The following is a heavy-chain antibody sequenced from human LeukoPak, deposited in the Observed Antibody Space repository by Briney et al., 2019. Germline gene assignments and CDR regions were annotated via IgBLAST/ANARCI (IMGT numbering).Heavy chain of an antibody. CDR1: GFSFNAYW. V-gene: IGHV3-7*03. Sequence: GGSLRLSCAASGFSFNAYWMAWVRQAPGTGLEWVANINPAGSETFHVDPVKGRFTISRDNSKNTLYLQMNSLRAEDTAVYYCAKRVSLYYYMDVWGKGTTVTVSS. J-gene: IGHJ6*03. CDR2: INPAGSET. CDR3: AKRVSLYYYMDV. D-gene: IGHD6-13*01.